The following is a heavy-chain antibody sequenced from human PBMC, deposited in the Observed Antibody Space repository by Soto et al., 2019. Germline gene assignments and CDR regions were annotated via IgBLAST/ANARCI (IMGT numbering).Heavy chain of an antibody. Sequence: QVQLQESGPGLVKPSQTLSLTCTVSGDSISSRTYYWDWIRQLPGKGMTCIGYIFYTGSTYYNPSLKGRLTISMDTPKNQFSRSLRSVTAADTAVYYCAREGRHSGGMRDNWFDPWGQGTLVTVSS. CDR3: AREGRHSGGMRDNWFDP. D-gene: IGHD3-10*01. J-gene: IGHJ5*02. CDR1: GDSISSRTYY. V-gene: IGHV4-31*03. CDR2: IFYTGST.